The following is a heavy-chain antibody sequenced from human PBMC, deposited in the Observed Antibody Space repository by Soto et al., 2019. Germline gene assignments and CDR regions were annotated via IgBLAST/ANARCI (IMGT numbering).Heavy chain of an antibody. D-gene: IGHD6-19*01. Sequence: QVQLVESGGGVVQPGRSLRLSCAASGFTFSSYAMHWVRQAPGKGLEWVAVISYDGSNKYYADSVKGRFTISRDNSKTTLYLQMNSLRAEDTAVYYCARGQTGIAVAGTIDYWGQGTLVTVSS. V-gene: IGHV3-30-3*01. J-gene: IGHJ4*02. CDR1: GFTFSSYA. CDR3: ARGQTGIAVAGTIDY. CDR2: ISYDGSNK.